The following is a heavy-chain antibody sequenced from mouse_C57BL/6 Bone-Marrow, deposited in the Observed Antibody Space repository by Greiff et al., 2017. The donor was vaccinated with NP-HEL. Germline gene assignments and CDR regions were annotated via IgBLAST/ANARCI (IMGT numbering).Heavy chain of an antibody. V-gene: IGHV3-5*01. J-gene: IGHJ2*01. CDR1: GRSITTGYYR. CDR3: AREAYYDYEGDYFDY. CDR2: IDYSGTI. Sequence: EVQLQEPGPGLVKEGEAGGVTWSGAGRSITTGYYRWSWIRQFPGIKLEWIGYIDYSGTITYNPSLTSRTTITRDTPKNQFFLEMNYLTGEDTATYYCAREAYYDYEGDYFDYWGQGTTLTVSS. D-gene: IGHD2-4*01.